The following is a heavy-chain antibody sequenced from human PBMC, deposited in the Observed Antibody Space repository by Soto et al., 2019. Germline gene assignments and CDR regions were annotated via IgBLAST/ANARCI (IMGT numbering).Heavy chain of an antibody. Sequence: GESLKLSCAASGFTFSSYWMHWVRQAPGKGLVWVSRINSDGSSTSYADSVKGRFTISRDNAKNTLYLQMNSLRAEDTAVYYCARVGRSSGWYLFDYWGQGTLVTVSS. CDR2: INSDGSST. J-gene: IGHJ4*02. D-gene: IGHD6-19*01. V-gene: IGHV3-74*01. CDR1: GFTFSSYW. CDR3: ARVGRSSGWYLFDY.